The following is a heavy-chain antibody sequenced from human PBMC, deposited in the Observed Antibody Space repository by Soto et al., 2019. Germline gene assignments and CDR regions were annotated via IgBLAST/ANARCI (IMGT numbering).Heavy chain of an antibody. CDR1: GFTFTSSA. V-gene: IGHV1-58*01. CDR2: IVVGSGNT. Sequence: ASVKVSCKASGFTFTSSAVQWVRQARGQRLEWIGWIVVGSGNTNYAQKFQERVTITRDMSTSTAYMELSSLRSEDTAVYYCAAEMAGYDSSGYFDYWGQGTLVTVSS. CDR3: AAEMAGYDSSGYFDY. J-gene: IGHJ4*02. D-gene: IGHD3-22*01.